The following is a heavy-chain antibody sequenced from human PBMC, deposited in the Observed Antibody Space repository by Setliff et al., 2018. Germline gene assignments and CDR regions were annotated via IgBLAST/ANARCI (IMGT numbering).Heavy chain of an antibody. CDR3: ARRGYGGYIYGSFDS. CDR1: GYRFTSQW. CDR2: IYPADSDT. Sequence: SLKISCKASGYRFTSQWIAWVRQTPGRGLEWMGIIYPADSDTTYSPSFQGQVTISVDRSLSTAYLQWSSLKASDSGKYYCARRGYGGYIYGSFDSWGQGTLVTVSS. D-gene: IGHD5-18*01. J-gene: IGHJ5*01. V-gene: IGHV5-51*01.